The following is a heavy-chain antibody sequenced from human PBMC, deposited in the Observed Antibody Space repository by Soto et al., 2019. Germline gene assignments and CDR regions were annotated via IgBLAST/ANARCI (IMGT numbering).Heavy chain of an antibody. D-gene: IGHD6-19*01. CDR2: IIPIFGTV. J-gene: IGHJ6*02. CDR3: AKGAVAGTPTSYYYYGMDV. V-gene: IGHV1-69*12. CDR1: GGTFRTYA. Sequence: QVQLLQSGAEVKKPGSSVRVSCEASGGTFRTYAISWVRQAPGQGLEWMGEIIPIFGTVNYAQRFQGRVTLTADESTTTVYMELRSLRSEDTAVYYCAKGAVAGTPTSYYYYGMDVWGQGTTVTVSS.